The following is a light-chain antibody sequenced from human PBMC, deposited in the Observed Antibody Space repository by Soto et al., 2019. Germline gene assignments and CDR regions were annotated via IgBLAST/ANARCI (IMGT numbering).Light chain of an antibody. Sequence: NFMLTQPHSVSESPGKTVTISCTGSGGSIATNYVQWHQQRPGSAPTTVIYEDDKRPSGVPDRSSGSIDRSSNSASLIISGLKTEDEADYYCQSHDSTNVVFGRGTKLTVL. CDR1: GGSIATNY. CDR3: QSHDSTNVV. V-gene: IGLV6-57*02. J-gene: IGLJ2*01. CDR2: EDD.